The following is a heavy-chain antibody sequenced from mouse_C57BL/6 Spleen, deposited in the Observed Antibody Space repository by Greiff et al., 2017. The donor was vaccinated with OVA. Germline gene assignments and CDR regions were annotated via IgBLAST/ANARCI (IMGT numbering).Heavy chain of an antibody. CDR3: ARGSSYDY. V-gene: IGHV1-47*01. J-gene: IGHJ2*01. D-gene: IGHD1-1*01. CDR2: FDPYNDDT. Sequence: VMLVESGAELVKPGASVKMSCKASGYTFTTYSIEWMKQNPGQSLEWIGNFDPYNDDTKYNEKFKGKATLTVETSSSTVYLELSRLTADDSAVYYCARGSSYDYWGQGTTLTVAA. CDR1: GYTFTTYS.